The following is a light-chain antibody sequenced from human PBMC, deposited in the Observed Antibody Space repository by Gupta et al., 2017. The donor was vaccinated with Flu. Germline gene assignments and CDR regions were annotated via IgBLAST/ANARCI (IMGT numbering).Light chain of an antibody. V-gene: IGLV1-51*01. J-gene: IGLJ3*02. CDR1: NSNIGINY. CDR3: GAWDSRLSAGQ. CDR2: DND. Sequence: QSVLTPPPSVSAAPGQKVTISFSGSNSNIGINYVSWYQQLPRTAPTLLIYDNDKRTSGIPDRFSGSKSDTSATLDITGLQAGDEADYYCGAWDSRLSAGQFGGGTKLTVL.